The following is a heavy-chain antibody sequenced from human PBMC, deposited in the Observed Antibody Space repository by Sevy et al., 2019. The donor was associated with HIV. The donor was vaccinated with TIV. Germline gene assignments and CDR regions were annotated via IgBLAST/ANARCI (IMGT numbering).Heavy chain of an antibody. D-gene: IGHD3-10*01. Sequence: GGSLRLSCAASGFTFSSYGMHWVRQAPGKGLEWVALIWYDGTNKYYAESVKGRFTISRDNSKNTLYLQMNSLRAEDTAVYYCASGAYYYALRGQNFDYWGPGTLVTVSS. CDR1: GFTFSSYG. J-gene: IGHJ4*02. V-gene: IGHV3-33*01. CDR3: ASGAYYYALRGQNFDY. CDR2: IWYDGTNK.